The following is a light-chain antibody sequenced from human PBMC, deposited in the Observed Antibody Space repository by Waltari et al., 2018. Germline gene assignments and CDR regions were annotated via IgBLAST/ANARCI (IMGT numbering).Light chain of an antibody. V-gene: IGKV3-11*01. CDR3: QQRSNWPL. CDR1: QSVSSY. J-gene: IGKJ1*01. Sequence: EIVLTQSPATLSLSPGERATLSCRASQSVSSYLAWYQQKPGQAPRLLIYDASNRATGIPARFSGRGSGTDFTLTISSLEPEDFAVYYCQQRSNWPLFGQGTKVEIK. CDR2: DAS.